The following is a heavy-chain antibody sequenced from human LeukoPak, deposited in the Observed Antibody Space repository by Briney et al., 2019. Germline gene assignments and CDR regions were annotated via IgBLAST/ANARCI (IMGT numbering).Heavy chain of an antibody. CDR3: ARGNYDSSGYYFASPFDP. Sequence: SETLSLTCAVYGGSFSGYYWSWIRQPPGKGLEWIGSMYYSGSTYYNPSLKSRVTISVDTSKNEFSLKLSSVTAADTAMYYCARGNYDSSGYYFASPFDPWGQGTLVTVSS. J-gene: IGHJ5*02. D-gene: IGHD3-22*01. V-gene: IGHV4-34*01. CDR2: MYYSGST. CDR1: GGSFSGYY.